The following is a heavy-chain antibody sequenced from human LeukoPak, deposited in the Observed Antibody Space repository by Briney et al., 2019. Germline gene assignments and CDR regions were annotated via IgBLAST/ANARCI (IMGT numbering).Heavy chain of an antibody. CDR2: INHSGST. V-gene: IGHV4-34*01. J-gene: IGHJ6*02. CDR1: GGSFSGYY. Sequence: PSETLSLTCAVYGGSFSGYYWSWIRQPPGKGLEWIGEINHSGSTNYNPSLKSRVTISVDTSKNQFSLKLSSVTAADTAVYYCARGLLLWFGELLHQDYYYYGMDVWGQGTTVTVSS. CDR3: ARGLLLWFGELLHQDYYYYGMDV. D-gene: IGHD3-10*01.